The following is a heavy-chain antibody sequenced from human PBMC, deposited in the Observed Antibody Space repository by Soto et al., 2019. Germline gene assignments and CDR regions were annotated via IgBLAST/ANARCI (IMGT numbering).Heavy chain of an antibody. CDR2: IYWDDDK. Sequence: QISWKDSGPTLMKPTQTLTLTCTFAGFSLSTRGGGVGWIRQPPGKALEWLAFIYWDDDKRYSPSLKSRLTITKDTSKNQVVLTMTNMDPVDTATYYCAHRRVVPAKGNNWFDTWGQGTLVIVSS. D-gene: IGHD2-15*01. J-gene: IGHJ5*02. CDR1: GFSLSTRGGG. CDR3: AHRRVVPAKGNNWFDT. V-gene: IGHV2-5*02.